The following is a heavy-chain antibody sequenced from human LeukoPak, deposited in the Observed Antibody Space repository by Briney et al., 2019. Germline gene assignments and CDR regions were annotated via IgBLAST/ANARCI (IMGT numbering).Heavy chain of an antibody. D-gene: IGHD3-22*01. CDR2: ITSSGDGT. CDR3: AKDRPNYYGSNGHYYRRDGDY. V-gene: IGHV3-23*01. CDR1: GFTFSIYA. J-gene: IGHJ4*02. Sequence: GGSLRLSCAASGFTFSIYAMSWVRQAPGKGLQWVSSITSSGDGTYYADSVKGRFTISRDNSENMLYLQMNSLRVEDTAVCFCAKDRPNYYGSNGHYYRRDGDYWGQGTLVTVSS.